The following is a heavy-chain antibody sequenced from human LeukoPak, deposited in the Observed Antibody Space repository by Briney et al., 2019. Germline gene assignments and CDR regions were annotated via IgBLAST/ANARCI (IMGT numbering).Heavy chain of an antibody. J-gene: IGHJ4*02. CDR3: AVNSGSYYVTDY. Sequence: QTGGSLRLSCAVSGLTFSRYAMSWVRQAPGKGLEWVSYISSSSSTIYYADSVKGRFTISRDNAKNSLYLQMNSLRDEDTAVYYCAVNSGSYYVTDYWGQGTLVTVSS. CDR1: GLTFSRYA. V-gene: IGHV3-48*02. CDR2: ISSSSSTI. D-gene: IGHD1-26*01.